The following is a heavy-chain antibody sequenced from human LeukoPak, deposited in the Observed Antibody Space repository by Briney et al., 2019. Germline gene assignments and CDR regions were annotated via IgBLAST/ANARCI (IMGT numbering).Heavy chain of an antibody. D-gene: IGHD3-10*01. CDR2: IYYSGST. CDR3: ARRNYGSGSSFDY. V-gene: IGHV4-59*08. Sequence: SETLSLTCTDSGGSISSYYWSWIRQPPGKGLEWIGYIYYSGSTNYNPSLKSRVTISVDTSKNQFSLKLSSVTAADTAVYYCARRNYGSGSSFDYWGQGTLVTVSS. CDR1: GGSISSYY. J-gene: IGHJ4*02.